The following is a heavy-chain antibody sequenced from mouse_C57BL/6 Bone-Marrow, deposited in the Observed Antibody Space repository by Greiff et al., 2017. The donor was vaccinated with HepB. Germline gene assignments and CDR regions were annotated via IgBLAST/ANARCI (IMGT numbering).Heavy chain of an antibody. CDR2: IYPGNSDT. J-gene: IGHJ2*01. Sequence: VQLQQSGTVLARPGASVKMSCKTSGYTFTSYWMHWVKQRPGQGLEWIGAIYPGNSDTSYNQKFKGKAKLTAVTSASTAYMELSSLTNEDSAVYYCTRGYYGSLYYFDYWGQGTTLTVSS. V-gene: IGHV1-5*01. CDR3: TRGYYGSLYYFDY. D-gene: IGHD1-1*01. CDR1: GYTFTSYW.